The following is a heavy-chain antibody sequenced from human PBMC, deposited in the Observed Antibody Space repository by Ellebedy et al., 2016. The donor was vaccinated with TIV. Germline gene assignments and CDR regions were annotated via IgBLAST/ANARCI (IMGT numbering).Heavy chain of an antibody. D-gene: IGHD4-23*01. CDR3: AAYYGGRFDY. V-gene: IGHV4-31*03. Sequence: MPSETLSLTCTVSGGSLNSGSYFWSWIRQHPGKGLEWIGFIYYSGSIFYNPSLSSRITISVDRSQNQFSLHLSSVTAADTAVYYCAAYYGGRFDYWGQGTLVTVSS. J-gene: IGHJ4*02. CDR2: IYYSGSI. CDR1: GGSLNSGSYF.